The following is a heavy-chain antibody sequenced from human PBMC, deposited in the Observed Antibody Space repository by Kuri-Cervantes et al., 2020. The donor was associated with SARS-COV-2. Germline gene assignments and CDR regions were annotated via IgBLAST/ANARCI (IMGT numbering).Heavy chain of an antibody. CDR2: IYYSGST. J-gene: IGHJ4*02. Sequence: SETLSLTCTVSGGSISSYYWSWIRQPPGKGLEWIGYIYYSGSTNYNPSLKSRVTISVDTSKNRFSLKLSSVTAADTAVYYCARVGAARQFDYWGQGTLVNVAS. CDR3: ARVGAARQFDY. CDR1: GGSISSYY. V-gene: IGHV4-59*12. D-gene: IGHD6-6*01.